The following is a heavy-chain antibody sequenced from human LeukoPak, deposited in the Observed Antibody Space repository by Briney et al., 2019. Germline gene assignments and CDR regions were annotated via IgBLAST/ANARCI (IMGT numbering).Heavy chain of an antibody. CDR3: ARDQRGRVGGYSYGIFDY. V-gene: IGHV1-18*01. Sequence: ASVKVSCKASGYTFTSYGISWVRQAPGQGLEWMGWISAYNGNTNYAQKLQGRVTMTTDTYTSTAYMELRSLRSDDTAVYYCARDQRGRVGGYSYGIFDYWGQGTLVTVSS. CDR1: GYTFTSYG. D-gene: IGHD5-18*01. CDR2: ISAYNGNT. J-gene: IGHJ4*02.